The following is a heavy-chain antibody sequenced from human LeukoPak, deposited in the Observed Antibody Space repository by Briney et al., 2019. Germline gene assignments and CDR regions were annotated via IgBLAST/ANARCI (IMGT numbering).Heavy chain of an antibody. V-gene: IGHV4-34*01. CDR2: INHSGST. J-gene: IGHJ4*02. CDR1: GGSYSGYY. CDR3: AILIAAAGTHLGK. Sequence: SETLSLTCAVYGGSYSGYYWSWIRQPPGKGLEWIGEINHSGSTNYNPSLKSRVTISVDTSKNQFSLKLSSVAAADTAVYYCAILIAAAGTHLGKWGQGTLVTVSS. D-gene: IGHD6-13*01.